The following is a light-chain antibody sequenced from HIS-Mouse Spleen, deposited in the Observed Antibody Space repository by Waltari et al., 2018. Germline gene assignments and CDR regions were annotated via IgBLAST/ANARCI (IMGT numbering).Light chain of an antibody. J-gene: IGLJ1*01. CDR3: AAWDDSLNGNYV. Sequence: QSVLTQPPSASGTPGQRVTISCSGSSSNIGSNTVNWYQQLPGTAPKLLISSEYHRPSVGPGRFSGSKSGTSGSLAISGLQSEDEADYYCAAWDDSLNGNYVFGTGTKVTVL. V-gene: IGLV1-44*01. CDR1: SSNIGSNT. CDR2: SEY.